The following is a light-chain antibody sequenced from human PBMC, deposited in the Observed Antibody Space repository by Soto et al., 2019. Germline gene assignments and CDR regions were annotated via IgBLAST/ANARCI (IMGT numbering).Light chain of an antibody. J-gene: IGKJ1*01. CDR2: DAY. CDR3: QQYGSSPPWT. V-gene: IGKV3-20*01. CDR1: QSVSSNY. Sequence: PGERATLSCRASQSVSSNYLAWYQQKPGQAPRLLIYDAYNRAAGIPARFSGSGSGTDFTLTISRLEPEDFAVYYCQQYGSSPPWTXGQGTKVDIK.